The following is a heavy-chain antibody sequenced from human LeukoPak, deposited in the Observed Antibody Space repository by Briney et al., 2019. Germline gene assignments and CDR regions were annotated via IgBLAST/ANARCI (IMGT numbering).Heavy chain of an antibody. CDR2: IYSGGST. CDR1: GFTFTSYA. J-gene: IGHJ4*02. Sequence: GGSLRLSCAASGFTFTSYAMTWVRQAPGKGLEWVSVIYSGGSTYYADSVKGRFTISRDNSKNTLYLQMNSLRAEDTAVYYCARDSGYDYIPLYFDYWGQGTLVTVSS. V-gene: IGHV3-66*01. D-gene: IGHD5-12*01. CDR3: ARDSGYDYIPLYFDY.